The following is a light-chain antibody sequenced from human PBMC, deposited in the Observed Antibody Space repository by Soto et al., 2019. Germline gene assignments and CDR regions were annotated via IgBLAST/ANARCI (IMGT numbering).Light chain of an antibody. J-gene: IGKJ3*01. CDR3: HQGRTWPFT. CDR1: QSISSY. Sequence: EIVLTQSPATLSLSPGERATLSCRASQSISSYLAWYQQKPDQAPRLLIYDASNSATGIPARLSGSGTGTDVTLTISTLGAEEFAVHYCHQGRTWPFTFGPGTKVDIK. V-gene: IGKV3-11*01. CDR2: DAS.